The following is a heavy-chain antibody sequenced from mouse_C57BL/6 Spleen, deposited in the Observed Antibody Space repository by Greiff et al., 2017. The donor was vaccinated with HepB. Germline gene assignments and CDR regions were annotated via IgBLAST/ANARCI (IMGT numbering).Heavy chain of an antibody. CDR2: ISYDGSN. CDR1: GYSITSGYY. CDR3: ASPSYGSSPYWYFDV. V-gene: IGHV3-6*01. J-gene: IGHJ1*03. Sequence: EVQRVESGPGLVKPSQSLSLTCSVTGYSITSGYYWNWIRQFPGNKLEWMGYISYDGSNNYNPSLKNRISITRDTSKNQFFLKLNSVTTEDTATYYCASPSYGSSPYWYFDVWGTGTTVTVSS. D-gene: IGHD1-1*01.